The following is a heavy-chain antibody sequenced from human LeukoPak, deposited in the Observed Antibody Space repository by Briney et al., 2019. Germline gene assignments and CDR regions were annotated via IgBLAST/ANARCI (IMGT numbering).Heavy chain of an antibody. CDR3: ARDTSSPT. CDR2: IWYDGSNK. Sequence: GGSLRLSCAASGITFSDYSMTWVREVPGKGLEWVASIWYDGSNKYYADSVKGRFTISRDNSKNTLYLQMNSLRAEDTAVYYRARDTSSPTWGQGAMVTVSS. V-gene: IGHV3-33*08. CDR1: GITFSDYS. J-gene: IGHJ3*01. D-gene: IGHD6-13*01.